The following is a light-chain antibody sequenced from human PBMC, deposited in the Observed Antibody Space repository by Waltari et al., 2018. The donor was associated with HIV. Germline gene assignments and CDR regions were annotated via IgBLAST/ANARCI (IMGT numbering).Light chain of an antibody. Sequence: DIVLTQSPDTLSFSPGERATLSCRASQSVSSYLAWYQQKPGQAPRLLIYDASNRATGIPARFSGSGSGTDFTLTISSLEPEDFAVYYCQQRSNWPITFGQGTRLEIK. CDR2: DAS. J-gene: IGKJ5*01. V-gene: IGKV3-11*01. CDR3: QQRSNWPIT. CDR1: QSVSSY.